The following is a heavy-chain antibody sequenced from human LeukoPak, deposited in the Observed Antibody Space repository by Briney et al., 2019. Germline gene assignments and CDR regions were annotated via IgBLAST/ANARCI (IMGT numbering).Heavy chain of an antibody. J-gene: IGHJ1*01. CDR2: IEDDGGEK. CDR3: ARDPPSFQY. Sequence: GGSLRLSCAVSGFTFRNYWMSWVRQAPGKGLEWVANIEDDGGEKYCVDSVKGRFSISRDNAKNSLYLQMNSLRAEDTAVYYCARDPPSFQYWGQGTLVTVSA. CDR1: GFTFRNYW. V-gene: IGHV3-7*01.